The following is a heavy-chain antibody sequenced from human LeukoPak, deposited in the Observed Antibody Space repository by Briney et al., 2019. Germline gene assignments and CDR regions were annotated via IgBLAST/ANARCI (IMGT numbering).Heavy chain of an antibody. CDR3: ASGAPRSGFY. D-gene: IGHD5-18*01. J-gene: IGHJ4*02. CDR2: IYTSGST. CDR1: GGSISSGSYY. V-gene: IGHV4-61*02. Sequence: SQTLSLTCTVAGGSISSGSYYWSWIRQPAGNGLEWIGRIYTSGSTNYNPSLKSRVTISIDTSKNQFSLKLSSVTAADTAVYYCASGAPRSGFYWGQGTLVTVSS.